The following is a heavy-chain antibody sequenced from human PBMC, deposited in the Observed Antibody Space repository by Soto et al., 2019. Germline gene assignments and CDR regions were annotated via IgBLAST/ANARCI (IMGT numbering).Heavy chain of an antibody. CDR1: GYTFTSYA. CDR2: INAGNGNT. CDR3: ARQEVDKDMVRYYYYGMDV. J-gene: IGHJ6*02. D-gene: IGHD5-18*01. Sequence: WASVKVSCKASGYTFTSYAMHWVRQAPGQRLEWMGWINAGNGNTKYSQKFQGRVTITRDTSASTAYMELSSLRSEDTAVYYCARQEVDKDMVRYYYYGMDVWGQGTTVTVSS. V-gene: IGHV1-3*01.